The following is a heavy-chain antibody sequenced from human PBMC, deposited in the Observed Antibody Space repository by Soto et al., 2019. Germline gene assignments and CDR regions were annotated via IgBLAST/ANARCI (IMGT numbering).Heavy chain of an antibody. V-gene: IGHV2-5*02. Sequence: QITLKESGPALVTPTQALTLTCSFSGFSLNTYGVGVGWIRQPPGKALEWLALIYWDDDKRYSPSLKSRLSLTKDPSNNQVVLTMTNMDPVDTAKYSCALRQGVTRFNGWFDSWGQGIMVTVSS. D-gene: IGHD2-8*01. CDR3: ALRQGVTRFNGWFDS. CDR2: IYWDDDK. J-gene: IGHJ5*01. CDR1: GFSLNTYGVG.